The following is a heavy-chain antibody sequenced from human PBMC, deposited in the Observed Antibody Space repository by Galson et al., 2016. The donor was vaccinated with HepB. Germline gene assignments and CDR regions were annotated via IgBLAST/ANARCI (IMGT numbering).Heavy chain of an antibody. CDR1: GFTFSSYA. D-gene: IGHD2-2*01. Sequence: SLRLSCAASGFTFSSYAMSWVRQAPGQGLEWVSAISGRGGSTYYADSVKGRFTISRDDSKNTLYLQMNSLRAEDTAVYYCAKSGIPLGVPAAMSLPDYYYYGMDVWGQGTTVTVSS. CDR3: AKSGIPLGVPAAMSLPDYYYYGMDV. CDR2: ISGRGGST. J-gene: IGHJ6*02. V-gene: IGHV3-23*01.